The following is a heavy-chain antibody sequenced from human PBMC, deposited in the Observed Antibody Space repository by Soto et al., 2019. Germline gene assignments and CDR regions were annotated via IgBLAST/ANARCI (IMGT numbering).Heavy chain of an antibody. CDR1: GFTFDDYA. CDR3: AKDIGYCSTTSCFLDY. V-gene: IGHV3-9*01. Sequence: GGSLRLSCAASGFTFDDYAMHWVRQAPGKGLEWVSGISWNSGSIGYADSVKGRFTISRDNAKNSLYLQMNSLRAEDTAVYYCAKDIGYCSTTSCFLDYWGLGTLVTVSS. J-gene: IGHJ4*02. D-gene: IGHD2-2*03. CDR2: ISWNSGSI.